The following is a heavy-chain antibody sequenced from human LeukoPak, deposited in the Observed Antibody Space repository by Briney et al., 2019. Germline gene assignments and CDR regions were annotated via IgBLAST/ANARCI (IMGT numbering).Heavy chain of an antibody. J-gene: IGHJ4*02. CDR3: AKGGDCQGPPIYSSSWYYFDC. D-gene: IGHD6-13*01. CDR2: ISDNGGST. Sequence: QAGGSLRLSCAASGFTFSSYAMHWVRQAPGKGLEWDSAISDNGGSTAYADSVKGRFTIPRDNPKNSLYLQMNSLRAEDTAVYYCAKGGDCQGPPIYSSSWYYFDCWREGTLVSDCS. V-gene: IGHV3-23*01. CDR1: GFTFSSYA.